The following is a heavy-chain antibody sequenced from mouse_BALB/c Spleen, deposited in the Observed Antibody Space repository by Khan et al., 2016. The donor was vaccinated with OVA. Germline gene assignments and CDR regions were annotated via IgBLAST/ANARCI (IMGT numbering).Heavy chain of an antibody. CDR1: GYSFTSYW. Sequence: QVQLKESGAELARPGASVKLSCKASGYSFTSYWMQWVKQRPGQGLEWIGAIYPGDGDTRYTQKFKGKATLTADNSSSTAYMQLSSLASEDSAIYYFARGRYGNGYFDVWGAGTTVTVSS. V-gene: IGHV1-87*01. D-gene: IGHD2-1*01. CDR3: ARGRYGNGYFDV. CDR2: IYPGDGDT. J-gene: IGHJ1*01.